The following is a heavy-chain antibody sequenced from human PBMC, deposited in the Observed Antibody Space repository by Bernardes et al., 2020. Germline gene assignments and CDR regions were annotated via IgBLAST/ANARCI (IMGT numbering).Heavy chain of an antibody. J-gene: IGHJ6*04. D-gene: IGHD3-10*01. CDR1: GFTFSSYS. Sequence: GGSLRLSCAASGFTFSSYSMSWVRQAPGKGLEWVSAISGSGGSTYYADSVKGRFTISRDNSKNTLYLQMNSLRAEDTAVYYCAKTMVQGVIRPDGYYYYGMDVWGKGTTVTVSS. V-gene: IGHV3-23*01. CDR2: ISGSGGST. CDR3: AKTMVQGVIRPDGYYYYGMDV.